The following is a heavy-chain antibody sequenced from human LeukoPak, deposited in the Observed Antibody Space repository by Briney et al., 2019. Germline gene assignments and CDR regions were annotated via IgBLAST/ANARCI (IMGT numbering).Heavy chain of an antibody. CDR3: ARLVAGAFDY. Sequence: GGSLRLSCAASGFTFSSYSMNWVRQAPGKGLEWVSSISSSSSYIYYADSVKGRFTISRDNAKNSLYLQMSSLRAENTAVYYCARLVAGAFDYWGQGTLVTVSS. CDR2: ISSSSSYI. J-gene: IGHJ4*02. CDR1: GFTFSSYS. D-gene: IGHD6-6*01. V-gene: IGHV3-21*01.